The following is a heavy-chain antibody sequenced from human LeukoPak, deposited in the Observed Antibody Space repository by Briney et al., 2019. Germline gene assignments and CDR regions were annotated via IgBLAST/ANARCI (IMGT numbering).Heavy chain of an antibody. J-gene: IGHJ5*02. V-gene: IGHV3-33*01. D-gene: IGHD4-17*01. Sequence: GGSLRLSCAASGFTFTSSGFHWVRQAPGKGLEWVALIWYDGSNKYYADSVKGRFTISRDNAKNSLYLQMNSLRDEDTAVYYCARGTGDPQRFDPWGQGTLVTVSS. CDR1: GFTFTSSG. CDR3: ARGTGDPQRFDP. CDR2: IWYDGSNK.